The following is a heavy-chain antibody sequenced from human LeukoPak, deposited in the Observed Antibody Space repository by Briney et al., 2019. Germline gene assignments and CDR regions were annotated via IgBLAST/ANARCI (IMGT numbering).Heavy chain of an antibody. CDR2: IYPGDSDT. CDR1: GYSFTSYW. D-gene: IGHD6-19*01. CDR3: ASRTAVADDGTFDY. J-gene: IGHJ4*02. Sequence: GESLKISCKGSGYSFTSYWIGWVRQMPGKGLEWMGIIYPGDSDTRYSPSFQGQVTISADKSISTAYLQWSSMKASDNTMYYCASRTAVADDGTFDYWGQGTLVTVSS. V-gene: IGHV5-51*01.